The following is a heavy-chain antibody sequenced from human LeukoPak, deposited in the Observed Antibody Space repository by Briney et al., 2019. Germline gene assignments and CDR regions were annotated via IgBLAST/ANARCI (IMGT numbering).Heavy chain of an antibody. CDR3: ARQAGSYAFYYYDY. V-gene: IGHV4-59*08. CDR2: IYYSGIT. CDR1: GGSISSYY. Sequence: SETLSLTCTVSGGSISSYYWSWIRQPPGKGLEYIGYIYYSGITNYNPSLKSRVTMSLDTSKNQFSLILTSVTAADTAVYYCARQAGSYAFYYYDYWGQGTLVTVSS. D-gene: IGHD2-2*01. J-gene: IGHJ4*02.